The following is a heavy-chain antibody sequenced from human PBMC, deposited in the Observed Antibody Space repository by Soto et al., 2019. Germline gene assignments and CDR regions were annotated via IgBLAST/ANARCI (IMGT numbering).Heavy chain of an antibody. V-gene: IGHV4-34*01. CDR2: INHSGST. CDR1: GGSFSGYY. Sequence: SETLSLTCAVYGGSFSGYYWSWIRQPPGKGLEWIGEINHSGSTNYNPSLKSRVTISVDTSKNQFSLKLSSVTAADTAVYYCALAPNYDILTGYYTRAPSFDYWGQATLVTVSS. J-gene: IGHJ4*02. CDR3: ALAPNYDILTGYYTRAPSFDY. D-gene: IGHD3-9*01.